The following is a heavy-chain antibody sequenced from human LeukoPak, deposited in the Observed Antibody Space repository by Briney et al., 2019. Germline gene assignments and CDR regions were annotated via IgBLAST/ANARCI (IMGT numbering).Heavy chain of an antibody. D-gene: IGHD4-11*01. J-gene: IGHJ4*02. CDR1: GSTFTDYW. V-gene: IGHV3-74*01. CDR3: TTRLHHHFDY. Sequence: GGSLRLSCAASGSTFTDYWMHWVRQAPGKGLVWVSIINTDTRGTYYADSVKGRFTISRDDSLNTLYLQMNSLRADDTALYYCTTRLHHHFDYWGQGTQVTVSS. CDR2: INTDTRGT.